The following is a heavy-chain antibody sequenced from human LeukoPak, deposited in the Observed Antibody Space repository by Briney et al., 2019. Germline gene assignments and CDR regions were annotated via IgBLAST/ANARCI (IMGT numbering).Heavy chain of an antibody. J-gene: IGHJ5*02. D-gene: IGHD2-2*01. CDR3: ARGCSSTSCYGGFDP. Sequence: SSQTLSLTCTVSGGSISSGDYYWSWIRQPPGKGLERIGYIYYSGSTYYNPSLKSRVTISVDTSKNQFSLKLSSVTAADTAVYYCARGCSSTSCYGGFDPWGQGTLVTVSS. CDR2: IYYSGST. V-gene: IGHV4-30-4*08. CDR1: GGSISSGDYY.